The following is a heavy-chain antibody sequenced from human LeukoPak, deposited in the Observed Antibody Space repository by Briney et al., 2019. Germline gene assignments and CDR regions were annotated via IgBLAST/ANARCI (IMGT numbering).Heavy chain of an antibody. CDR3: ARRYFDWLLGVYYFDY. V-gene: IGHV1-8*01. D-gene: IGHD3-9*01. Sequence: ASVKVSCKASGYTFTSYAINWVRQATGQGLEWMGWMNPNSGNTGYAQKFQGRVTMTRNTSISTAYMELSSLRSEDTAVYYCARRYFDWLLGVYYFDYWGQGTLVTVSS. J-gene: IGHJ4*02. CDR2: MNPNSGNT. CDR1: GYTFTSYA.